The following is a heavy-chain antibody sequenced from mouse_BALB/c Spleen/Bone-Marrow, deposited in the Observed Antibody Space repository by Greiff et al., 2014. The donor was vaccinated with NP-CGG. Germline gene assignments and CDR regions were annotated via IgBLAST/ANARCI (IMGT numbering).Heavy chain of an antibody. D-gene: IGHD2-10*02. CDR1: GYSFTSYT. V-gene: IGHV1-4*02. CDR2: INPSSGYN. CDR3: ARPYGNYVYY. Sequence: VQLQQSAAELARPGASVKMSCKASGYSFTSYTMHWVKQRPGQGLEWIGYINPSSGYNEYNQKFKDKTTLTADKSSSAAYVQLSSLTSEDSAVYYCARPYGNYVYYWGQGTTLTVSS. J-gene: IGHJ2*01.